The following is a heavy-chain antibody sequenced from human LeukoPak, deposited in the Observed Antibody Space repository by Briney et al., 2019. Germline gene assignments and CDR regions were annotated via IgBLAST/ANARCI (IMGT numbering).Heavy chain of an antibody. V-gene: IGHV4-30-2*01. D-gene: IGHD4-23*01. Sequence: PSETLSLTCTVSGGSISSGGYYWSWIRQPPGKGLEWIGYIYHSGSTYYNPSLKSRVTISVDRSKNQFSLKLSSVTAADTAVYYCARAGNPLDYGYWGQGTLVTVSS. CDR2: IYHSGST. CDR1: GGSISSGGYY. J-gene: IGHJ4*02. CDR3: ARAGNPLDYGY.